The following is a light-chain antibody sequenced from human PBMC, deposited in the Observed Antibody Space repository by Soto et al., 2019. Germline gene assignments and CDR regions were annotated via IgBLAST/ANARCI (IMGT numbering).Light chain of an antibody. Sequence: IQMTQSPSSLSASVGDRVTITFLASQSISXYLNWYXXXXVXAPXXXIYSAXXLQSGVPSRFSGSGSGTDFTLTISSLQPEDFATYYCQQSYSTPWTFGQGTKVDIK. CDR2: SAX. CDR3: QQSYSTPWT. V-gene: IGKV1-39*01. CDR1: QSISXY. J-gene: IGKJ1*01.